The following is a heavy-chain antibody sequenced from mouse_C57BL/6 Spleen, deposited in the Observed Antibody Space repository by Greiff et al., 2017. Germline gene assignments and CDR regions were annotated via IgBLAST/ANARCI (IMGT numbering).Heavy chain of an antibody. D-gene: IGHD2-1*01. CDR3: ARRGIYYGNYLYAMDY. Sequence: VQLQQPGAELVKPGASVKMSCKASGYTFTSYWITWVKQRPGQGLEWIGDIYPGSGSTNYNEKFKSKATLTVDTSSSTAYMQLTSLTSEDSAVYYCARRGIYYGNYLYAMDYWGQGTSVTVAS. CDR1: GYTFTSYW. V-gene: IGHV1-55*01. CDR2: IYPGSGST. J-gene: IGHJ4*01.